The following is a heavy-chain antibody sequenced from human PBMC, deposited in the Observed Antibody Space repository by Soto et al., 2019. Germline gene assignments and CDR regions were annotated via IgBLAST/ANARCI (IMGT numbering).Heavy chain of an antibody. V-gene: IGHV3-48*02. D-gene: IGHD5-12*01. CDR3: VRDRGYTGYDLEY. Sequence: EVQLVETGGGLIQPGGSLRVSCAASGFPFRTYAMNWVRQAPGKGLVWDSYIKHNSDTIYYADSVKGRFTISRDNAKNSLYLQMNSLRDDDTAFYYCVRDRGYTGYDLEYWGQGTLVTVSS. CDR2: IKHNSDTI. CDR1: GFPFRTYA. J-gene: IGHJ4*02.